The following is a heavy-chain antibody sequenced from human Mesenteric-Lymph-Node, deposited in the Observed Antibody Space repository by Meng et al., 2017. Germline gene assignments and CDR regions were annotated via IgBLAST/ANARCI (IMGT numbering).Heavy chain of an antibody. CDR3: GSGEGAYYYGSGSYRGAYYYYYGMDV. J-gene: IGHJ6*02. Sequence: GESLKISCAASGFTFSSYAMSWVRQAPGKGLEWVSAISGSGGSTYYADSVKGRFTISRDNSKNTLYLQMNSLRAEDTAVYYCGSGEGAYYYGSGSYRGAYYYYYGMDVWGQGTTVTVSS. CDR2: ISGSGGST. D-gene: IGHD3-10*01. CDR1: GFTFSSYA. V-gene: IGHV3-23*01.